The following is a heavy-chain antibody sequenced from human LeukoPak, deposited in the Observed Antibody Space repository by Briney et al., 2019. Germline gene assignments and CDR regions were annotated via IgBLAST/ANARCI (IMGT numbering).Heavy chain of an antibody. D-gene: IGHD4-23*01. V-gene: IGHV3-74*01. CDR3: ARGRYGGNSGLVDY. J-gene: IGHJ4*02. CDR2: INKDGSIT. Sequence: GGSLRLSCVASGFTFSNYWMHWVRQVPGKGPEWVSRINKDGSITNFADSVKGRFTISRDNAKNSLYLQMNSLRVEDTAVYYCARGRYGGNSGLVDYWGQGTLVTVSS. CDR1: GFTFSNYW.